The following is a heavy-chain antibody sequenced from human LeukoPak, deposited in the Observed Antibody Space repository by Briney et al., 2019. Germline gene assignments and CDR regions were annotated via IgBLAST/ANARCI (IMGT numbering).Heavy chain of an antibody. V-gene: IGHV4-34*01. CDR2: INHSGST. Sequence: SETLSLTCAVYGGSFSGYYWSWIRQPPGKGLEWIGEINHSGSTNYNPSPKSRVTISVDTSKNQFSLKVSSVTAADTAIYYCARETQDYYYMDVWGKGTTVTVSS. J-gene: IGHJ6*03. CDR3: ARETQDYYYMDV. CDR1: GGSFSGYY.